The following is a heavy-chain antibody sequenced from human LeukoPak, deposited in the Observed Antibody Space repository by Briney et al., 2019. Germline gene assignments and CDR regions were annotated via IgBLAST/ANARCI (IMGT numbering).Heavy chain of an antibody. V-gene: IGHV1-46*01. J-gene: IGHJ6*02. CDR3: ARDSSSWYWYYYGMDV. CDR1: GYTFTSYY. CDR2: INPSGGST. Sequence: ASVKVSCKASGYTFTSYYMHWVRQAPGQGLEWMGIINPSGGSTSYAQKFQVRVTMTRDTSTSTVYMELSSLRSEDTAVYYCARDSSSWYWYYYGMDVWGQGTTVTVSS. D-gene: IGHD6-13*01.